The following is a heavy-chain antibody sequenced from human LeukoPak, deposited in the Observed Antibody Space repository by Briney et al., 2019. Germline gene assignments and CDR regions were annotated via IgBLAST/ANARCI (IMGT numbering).Heavy chain of an antibody. CDR2: ISGSGGST. Sequence: GGSLKLSCAASGFTFSSYAMSWVRQAPGKGLEWVSAISGSGGSTYYADSVKGRFTISRDNSKNTLYLQMNSLRAEDTAVYYCAKQRYGGYYYYYMDVWGKGTTVTVSS. J-gene: IGHJ6*03. CDR1: GFTFSSYA. V-gene: IGHV3-23*01. CDR3: AKQRYGGYYYYYMDV. D-gene: IGHD3-10*01.